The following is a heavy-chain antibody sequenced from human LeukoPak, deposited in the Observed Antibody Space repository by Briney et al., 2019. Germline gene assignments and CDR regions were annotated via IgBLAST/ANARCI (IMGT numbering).Heavy chain of an antibody. CDR1: GGSISSGGYY. CDR2: IYHSGST. CDR3: ARANADFWSGYHYYFDY. J-gene: IGHJ4*02. Sequence: SETLSLTCTVSGGSISSGGYYWSWIRQHPGKGLEWIGSIYHSGSTYYNPSLKSRVTISVDTSKNQFSLKLSSVTAADTAVYYCARANADFWSGYHYYFDYWGQGTLVTVSS. V-gene: IGHV4-39*07. D-gene: IGHD3-3*01.